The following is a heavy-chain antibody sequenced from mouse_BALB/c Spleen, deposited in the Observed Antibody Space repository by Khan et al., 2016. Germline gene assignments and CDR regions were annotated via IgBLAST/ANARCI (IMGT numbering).Heavy chain of an antibody. CDR1: GFTFSSFG. V-gene: IGHV5-17*02. CDR3: ARYDVDNYAMDY. Sequence: EVELVESGGGLVQPGGSRKLSCAASGFTFSSFGMNWVRQAPEKGLEWVAYISSGSSNIYYADTVKGRFTISRAHPENTLFLQMTSLRSEDTALYYGARYDVDNYAMDYWGQGTSVTVSS. D-gene: IGHD2-12*01. CDR2: ISSGSSNI. J-gene: IGHJ4*01.